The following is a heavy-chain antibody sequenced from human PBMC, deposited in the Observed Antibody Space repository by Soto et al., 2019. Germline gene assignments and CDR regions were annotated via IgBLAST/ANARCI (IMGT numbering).Heavy chain of an antibody. CDR1: GYTFTGYY. CDR2: INPNSGGT. D-gene: IGHD6-13*01. V-gene: IGHV1-2*02. Sequence: GASVKVSCKASGYTFTGYYMHWVRQAPGQGLEWMGWINPNSGGTNYAQKVQGRGTMTRDTSISTAYMELSRLRSDDTAVYYWARDPPGSIAAAGTRYYYYGMDVWSQGATVPVSS. CDR3: ARDPPGSIAAAGTRYYYYGMDV. J-gene: IGHJ6*02.